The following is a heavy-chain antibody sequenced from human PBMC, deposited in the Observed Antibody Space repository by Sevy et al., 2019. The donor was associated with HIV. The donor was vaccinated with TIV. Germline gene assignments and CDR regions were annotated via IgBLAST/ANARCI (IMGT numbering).Heavy chain of an antibody. CDR2: LSGSGGTT. D-gene: IGHD6-13*01. CDR3: ATGTTDSSISWVFDV. CDR1: GFTFFSHV. Sequence: GGSLRLSCAASGFTFFSHVMSWVRQAPGKGLEWVSGLSGSGGTTYCADSVKGRFSISRDNSKNKLYLQMSILRIEDTAVYYCATGTTDSSISWVFDVWGQGTMVTVSS. J-gene: IGHJ3*01. V-gene: IGHV3-23*01.